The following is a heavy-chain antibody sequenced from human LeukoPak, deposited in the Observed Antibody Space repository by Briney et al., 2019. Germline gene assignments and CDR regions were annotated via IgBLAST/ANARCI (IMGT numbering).Heavy chain of an antibody. CDR3: TRDGGQSGNTAFDI. CDR2: FSGGDGST. J-gene: IGHJ3*02. V-gene: IGHV3-23*01. D-gene: IGHD3-16*01. Sequence: SGGSLRLSCAASGFTFSSYAMSWVRQAPGKGLEWVSGFSGGDGSTSYADSVKGRFTISRDNSKNTLYLQMNSLKTEDTAVYFCTRDGGQSGNTAFDIWGQGTMVTVSS. CDR1: GFTFSSYA.